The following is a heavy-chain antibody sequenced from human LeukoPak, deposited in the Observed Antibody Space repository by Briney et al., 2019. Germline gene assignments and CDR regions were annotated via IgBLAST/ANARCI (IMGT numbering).Heavy chain of an antibody. V-gene: IGHV3-21*01. Sequence: GGSLRLSCAASGFTFSSYSMNWVRQAPGKGLEWVSSISSTGAYIYYADSLKGRFTISRDNAKNTLYLQMNSLRAEDTAVYYCARDINYYDSSGYYKDYWGQGTLVTVSS. J-gene: IGHJ4*02. CDR3: ARDINYYDSSGYYKDY. CDR1: GFTFSSYS. D-gene: IGHD3-22*01. CDR2: ISSTGAYI.